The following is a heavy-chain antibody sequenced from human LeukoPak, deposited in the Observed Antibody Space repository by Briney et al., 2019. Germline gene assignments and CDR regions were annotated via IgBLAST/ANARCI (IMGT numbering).Heavy chain of an antibody. CDR2: ISSSGSTI. J-gene: IGHJ6*02. CDR1: GFTFSDYY. CDR3: ARDPHYYYYGLAV. V-gene: IGHV3-11*01. Sequence: GGSLRLSCAASGFTFSDYYMSWIRQAPGKGLEWVSYISSSGSTIYYADSVKGRFTISRDNAKNSLYLQMNSVRAEDTAVYYCARDPHYYYYGLAVWGQGTTVTVSS.